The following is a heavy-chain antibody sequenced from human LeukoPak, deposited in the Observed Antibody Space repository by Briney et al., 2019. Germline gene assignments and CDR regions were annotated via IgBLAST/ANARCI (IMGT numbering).Heavy chain of an antibody. CDR3: ASGPGPPRGETDLKYNWFDH. V-gene: IGHV4-34*01. CDR1: GGSFSGYY. D-gene: IGHD3-10*01. CDR2: INHSGST. J-gene: IGHJ5*02. Sequence: SETLSLTCAVYGGSFSGYYWSWIRQPPGKGLEWIGEINHSGSTNYNPSLKSRVTISVDTSKNQFSLKLSSVTAADTAVYYCASGPGPPRGETDLKYNWFDHWGQGTLVTVSS.